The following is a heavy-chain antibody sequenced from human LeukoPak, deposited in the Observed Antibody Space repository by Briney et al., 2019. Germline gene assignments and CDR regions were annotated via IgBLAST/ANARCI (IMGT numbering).Heavy chain of an antibody. Sequence: GGSLRLSCTASGLTFSTSGFNWVRRAPGKGLEWVASIGPTGSDRYHADSIKGRFTISRDNANNFLYLQMNSLRAEDTAVYYCATETNGRHYDYWGQGTLLTVSS. D-gene: IGHD1-14*01. CDR1: GLTFSTSG. V-gene: IGHV3-21*06. CDR3: ATETNGRHYDY. CDR2: IGPTGSDR. J-gene: IGHJ4*02.